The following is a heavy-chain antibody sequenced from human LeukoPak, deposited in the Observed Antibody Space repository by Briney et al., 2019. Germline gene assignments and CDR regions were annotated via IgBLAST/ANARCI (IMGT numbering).Heavy chain of an antibody. CDR3: AKKYYYGSGTYLYYFDY. CDR1: GFTFNNYA. D-gene: IGHD3-10*01. Sequence: GGSLRLSCAASGFTFNNYAMTWVRQAPGKGLDWVSTISGSGDATFYADSVKGRFTVSRDNSKNTLYLQVNSLRAEDTAVYYCAKKYYYGSGTYLYYFDYWGQGTLVTVSS. J-gene: IGHJ4*02. CDR2: ISGSGDAT. V-gene: IGHV3-23*01.